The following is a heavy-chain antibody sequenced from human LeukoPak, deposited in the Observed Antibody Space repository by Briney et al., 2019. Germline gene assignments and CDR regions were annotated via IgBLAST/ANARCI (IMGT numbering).Heavy chain of an antibody. J-gene: IGHJ4*02. CDR2: ISGDGSTT. CDR1: GFTFSTYS. Sequence: PGGSLRLSCAASGFTFSTYSMNWVRQAPGKGLVWVSRISGDGSTTRYADSVKGRFTISRDNAKNTLYLQMNSLRAEDTAVYYCARDNNWNYPDYWGQGTLVTVSS. CDR3: ARDNNWNYPDY. D-gene: IGHD1-7*01. V-gene: IGHV3-74*01.